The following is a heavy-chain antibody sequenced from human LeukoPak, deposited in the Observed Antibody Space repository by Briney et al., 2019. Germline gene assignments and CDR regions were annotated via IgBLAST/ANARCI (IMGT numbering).Heavy chain of an antibody. Sequence: GGSMRLSCAASGFTFSSYAMSWVRQAPGKGLEWDSAIIGSGSTTFYADSVKGRFTISRDNAKNALYMQVNSLRAEDTAIYFCATLWCGETYNGYWGQGTLVTVSS. D-gene: IGHD3-10*01. V-gene: IGHV3-23*01. CDR2: IIGSGSTT. CDR3: ATLWCGETYNGY. J-gene: IGHJ4*01. CDR1: GFTFSSYA.